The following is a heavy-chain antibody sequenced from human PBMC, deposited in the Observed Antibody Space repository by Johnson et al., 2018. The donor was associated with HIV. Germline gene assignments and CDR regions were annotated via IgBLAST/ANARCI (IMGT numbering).Heavy chain of an antibody. V-gene: IGHV3-30*03. D-gene: IGHD6-6*01. Sequence: QVQLVESGGGVVQPGRSLRLSCAASGFTISSYGMHWVRQAPGKGLEWVAVISYGGSNKYYADSVKGRFTISRDNSKNTLYLQMNSLRAEDTAVYYCARVGDSSSSLGAFDIWGQGTMVTVSS. J-gene: IGHJ3*02. CDR3: ARVGDSSSSLGAFDI. CDR2: ISYGGSNK. CDR1: GFTISSYG.